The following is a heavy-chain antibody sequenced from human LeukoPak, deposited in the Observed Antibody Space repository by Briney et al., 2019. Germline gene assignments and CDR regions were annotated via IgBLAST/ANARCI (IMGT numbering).Heavy chain of an antibody. V-gene: IGHV3-33*01. CDR1: GFTFRNAG. D-gene: IGHD2-21*01. Sequence: GGSLRLSCAVSGFTFRNAGMNWVRQAPGKGLEWVAIIWYDGSNEYYADSVKGRFTISRDNSKNSLYLQMNSLRAEDTAVYYCAGGDDWNYFGYWGQGTLVTVSS. CDR3: AGGDDWNYFGY. J-gene: IGHJ4*02. CDR2: IWYDGSNE.